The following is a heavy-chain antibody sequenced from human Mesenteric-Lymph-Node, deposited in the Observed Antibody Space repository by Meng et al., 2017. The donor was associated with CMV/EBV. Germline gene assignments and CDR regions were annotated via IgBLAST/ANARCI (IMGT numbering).Heavy chain of an antibody. V-gene: IGHV4-61*01. Sequence: CTVAGESVSSGSSYWGCVRQPPWKGLEWIVHIYYSGSTYNNPALTSRVTRLVDTSKNQFSLNLNSVTAADTAVYYCARVKGRTGYFDSWGQGTLVTVSS. J-gene: IGHJ4*02. CDR1: GESVSSGSSY. CDR3: ARVKGRTGYFDS. CDR2: IYYSGST. D-gene: IGHD3-10*01.